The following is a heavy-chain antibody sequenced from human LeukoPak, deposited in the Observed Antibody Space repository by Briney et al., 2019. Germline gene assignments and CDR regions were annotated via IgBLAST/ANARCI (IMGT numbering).Heavy chain of an antibody. CDR2: ISGSSSST. Sequence: PGGSLRLSCAASGFTFSTYAMSSVRQAPGHGLEWVSVISGSSSSTYYADSVKGWFTISSDNCKHTPYLQMNSLRAEDTAVYYCAKEMATIRAFDFWGQGTMATVSS. CDR1: GFTFSTYA. D-gene: IGHD5-24*01. J-gene: IGHJ3*01. V-gene: IGHV3-23*01. CDR3: AKEMATIRAFDF.